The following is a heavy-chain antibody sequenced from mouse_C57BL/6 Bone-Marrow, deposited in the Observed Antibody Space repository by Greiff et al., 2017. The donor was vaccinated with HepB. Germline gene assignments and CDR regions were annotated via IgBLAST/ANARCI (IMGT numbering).Heavy chain of an antibody. Sequence: EVQRVESGGGLVQPGGSMKLSCAASGFTFSDAWMDWVRQSPEKGLEWVAEIRNKANNHATYYAESVKGRFTISRDDSKSSVYLQMNSLRAEDTGIYYCTRITTRRRSHWYFDVWGTGTTVTVSS. V-gene: IGHV6-6*01. CDR2: IRNKANNHAT. CDR1: GFTFSDAW. D-gene: IGHD2-4*01. CDR3: TRITTRRRSHWYFDV. J-gene: IGHJ1*03.